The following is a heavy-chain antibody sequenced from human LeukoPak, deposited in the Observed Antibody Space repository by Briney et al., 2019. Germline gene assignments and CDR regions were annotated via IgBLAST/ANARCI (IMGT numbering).Heavy chain of an antibody. CDR3: ALAHTYYDYVWGSYRYRWFDP. J-gene: IGHJ5*02. V-gene: IGHV4-34*01. Sequence: SETLSLTCAVYGGSFSGYYWSWIRQPPGKGLEWIGEINHSGSINYNPSLKSRVTISVDTSKNQFSLKLSSVTAADTAEYYCALAHTYYDYVWGSYRYRWFDPWGQGTLVTVSS. CDR2: INHSGSI. D-gene: IGHD3-16*02. CDR1: GGSFSGYY.